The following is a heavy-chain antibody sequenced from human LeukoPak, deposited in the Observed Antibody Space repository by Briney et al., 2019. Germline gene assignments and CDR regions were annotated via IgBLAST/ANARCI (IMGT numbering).Heavy chain of an antibody. CDR2: INSYGAYT. Sequence: GGTLRLSCAASGFTFSSYDMSWVRQAPGKGLEWVSTINSYGAYTYYADSVRGRFTISRDNSKNTLYLQMNSLRAEDTAVYYCAKEYGYTYGEFDYWGQGTLVTVSS. V-gene: IGHV3-23*01. D-gene: IGHD5-18*01. CDR3: AKEYGYTYGEFDY. J-gene: IGHJ4*02. CDR1: GFTFSSYD.